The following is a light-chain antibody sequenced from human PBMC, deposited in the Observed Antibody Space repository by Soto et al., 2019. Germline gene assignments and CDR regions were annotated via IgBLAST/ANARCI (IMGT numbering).Light chain of an antibody. Sequence: EIVLTQSPGTLSLSPGERATLSCRASQSVTSGYLAWYQQQPNQAPRLLIYGASYRATDIPDRFSGGGSGTDVTLTSSRLEPEDFAVYYCQHYSSSPPAITFGQGTRLEIK. CDR2: GAS. J-gene: IGKJ5*01. CDR1: QSVTSGY. V-gene: IGKV3-20*01. CDR3: QHYSSSPPAIT.